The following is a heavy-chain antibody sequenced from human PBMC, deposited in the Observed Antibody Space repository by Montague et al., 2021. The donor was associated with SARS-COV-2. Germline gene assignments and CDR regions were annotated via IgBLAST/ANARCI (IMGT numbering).Heavy chain of an antibody. CDR1: GGSINSSSYY. J-gene: IGHJ6*02. D-gene: IGHD6-13*01. CDR2: IYYSGST. CDR3: ARVGRQQLVRLSGMDV. Sequence: SETLSLTCTVSGGSINSSSYYWGWIRQLPGKGLEWIGSIYYSGSTYYNPSLKSRVTISVDTSKNQFSLKLSSVTAADTAVYYCARVGRQQLVRLSGMDVWGQGTTVTVSS. V-gene: IGHV4-39*07.